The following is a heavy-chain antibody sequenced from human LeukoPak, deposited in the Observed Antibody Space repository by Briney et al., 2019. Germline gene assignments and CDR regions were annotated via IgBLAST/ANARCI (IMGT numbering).Heavy chain of an antibody. CDR3: ARSYGYGTNFDY. V-gene: IGHV4-39*01. Sequence: ASETLSLTCTVSGGSISSINYYWGWIRQPPGKGLEWIGNIYYSGSTYYNPSLKSRVTISVDTSKNQFSLNLSSVTAADTAVYYCARSYGYGTNFDYWGQGTLVTVSS. CDR1: GGSISSINYY. D-gene: IGHD5-18*01. J-gene: IGHJ4*02. CDR2: IYYSGST.